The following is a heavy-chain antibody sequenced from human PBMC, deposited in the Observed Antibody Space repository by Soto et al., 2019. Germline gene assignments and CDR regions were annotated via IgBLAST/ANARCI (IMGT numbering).Heavy chain of an antibody. CDR2: INHSVST. V-gene: IGHV4-34*01. J-gene: IGHJ5*02. CDR3: ARGNQYYYGSGSYYNNWFDP. CDR1: GGSFSGYY. D-gene: IGHD3-10*01. Sequence: PSETLSLTCAVYGGSFSGYYWSWIRQPPGKGLEWNGEINHSVSTNYNPSLKSRVTISVDTSKNQFSLKLSSVTAADTAVYYCARGNQYYYGSGSYYNNWFDPWGQGTLVTVSS.